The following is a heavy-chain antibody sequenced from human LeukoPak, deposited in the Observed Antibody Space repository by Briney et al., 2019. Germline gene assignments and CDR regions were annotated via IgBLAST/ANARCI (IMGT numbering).Heavy chain of an antibody. CDR1: GGSISSYY. J-gene: IGHJ4*02. CDR3: ASSNYGDYSFYGY. V-gene: IGHV4-59*01. Sequence: PSETLSLTCTVSGGSISSYYWSWLRQPPGKGLEWIGYIYYSGSTNYNPSLKSRVTISVDTSKNQFSLKLSSVTAADTAVYYCASSNYGDYSFYGYWGQGTLVTVSS. CDR2: IYYSGST. D-gene: IGHD4-17*01.